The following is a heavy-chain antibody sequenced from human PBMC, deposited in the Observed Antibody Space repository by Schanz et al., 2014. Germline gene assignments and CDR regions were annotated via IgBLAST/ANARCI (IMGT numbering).Heavy chain of an antibody. V-gene: IGHV3-66*01. CDR2: INTGGNT. Sequence: VQLVESGGGLVKPGGSLRLSCGVSGFTASSHSMNWVRQAPGKGLEWVSAINTGGNTYYADSVKGRFTISRDNSKNTVYIQMNSLRAEDTAVYYCARGGPAYYFDDWGQGTLVTVSS. J-gene: IGHJ4*02. CDR3: ARGGPAYYFDD. CDR1: GFTASSHS.